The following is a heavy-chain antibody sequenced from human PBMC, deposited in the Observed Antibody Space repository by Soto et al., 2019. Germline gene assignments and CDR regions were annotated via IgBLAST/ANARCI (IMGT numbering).Heavy chain of an antibody. CDR3: AKASMVLPRYYYGMDV. D-gene: IGHD3-10*01. CDR1: GFTFSSYG. CDR2: ISYDGSIK. Sequence: QVQLVESGGGVVQPGRSLRLSCAASGFTFSSYGMHWVRQAPGKGLEWVAVISYDGSIKYYADSVKGRFTISRDNSKNTLYLQMNSLRAEDTAVYYCAKASMVLPRYYYGMDVWGQGTTVTVSS. V-gene: IGHV3-30*18. J-gene: IGHJ6*02.